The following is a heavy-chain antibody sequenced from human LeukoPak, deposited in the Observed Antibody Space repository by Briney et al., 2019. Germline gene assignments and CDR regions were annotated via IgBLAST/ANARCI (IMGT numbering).Heavy chain of an antibody. CDR3: ARSRVVGATPFDY. V-gene: IGHV4-59*01. D-gene: IGHD1-26*01. Sequence: SETLSLTCTVSGGSISSYYWSWIRQAPGKGLEWIGYIYYSGSTNYNPSLKSRVTISVDTSKNQFSLKLSSVTAADTAVYYCARSRVVGATPFDYWGQGTLVTVSS. CDR2: IYYSGST. CDR1: GGSISSYY. J-gene: IGHJ4*02.